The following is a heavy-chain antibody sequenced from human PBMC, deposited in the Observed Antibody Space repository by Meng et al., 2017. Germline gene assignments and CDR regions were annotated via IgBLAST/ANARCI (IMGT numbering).Heavy chain of an antibody. CDR2: INAGNGNT. D-gene: IGHD2-2*01. Sequence: ASVKVSCKASGYTFTSYAMHWVRQAPGQRLEWMGWINAGNGNTKYSQKFQGRVTMTEDTSTDTAYMELSSLRSEDTAVYYCATDGSTRNYYYGMDVWGQGTMVTVSS. J-gene: IGHJ6*02. CDR1: GYTFTSYA. CDR3: ATDGSTRNYYYGMDV. V-gene: IGHV1-3*01.